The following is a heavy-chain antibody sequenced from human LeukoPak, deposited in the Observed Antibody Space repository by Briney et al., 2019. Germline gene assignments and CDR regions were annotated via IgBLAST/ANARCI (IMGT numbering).Heavy chain of an antibody. Sequence: PGGSLRLSCAASGFTFSSYSMNWVRQAPGKGLEWVSSISSSSSYIYYADSVKGRFTISRDNAKNSLYLQMNSLRAEDTALYYCAKDSKGGIVATIFDYWGQGTLVTVSS. D-gene: IGHD5-12*01. J-gene: IGHJ4*02. CDR2: ISSSSSYI. CDR3: AKDSKGGIVATIFDY. V-gene: IGHV3-21*04. CDR1: GFTFSSYS.